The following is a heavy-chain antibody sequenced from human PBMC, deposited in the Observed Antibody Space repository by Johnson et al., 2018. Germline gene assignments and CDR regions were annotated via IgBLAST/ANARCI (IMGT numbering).Heavy chain of an antibody. CDR1: GFTFSSYA. D-gene: IGHD3-16*02. V-gene: IGHV3-30-3*01. Sequence: QVQLVQSGGGVVQPGRSLRLSCAASGFTFSSYAMHWVRQAPGKGLEWVAVISYDGSNKYYADPVTGRFTISRDNSKNTLYVQMNSLRAEDTAVYYCGRGDYVWGSYRMTAEYFQHWGQGTLVTVSS. J-gene: IGHJ1*01. CDR3: GRGDYVWGSYRMTAEYFQH. CDR2: ISYDGSNK.